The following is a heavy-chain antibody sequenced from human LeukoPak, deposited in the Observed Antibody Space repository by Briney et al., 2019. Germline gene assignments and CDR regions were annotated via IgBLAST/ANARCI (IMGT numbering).Heavy chain of an antibody. V-gene: IGHV3-53*01. D-gene: IGHD3-22*01. J-gene: IGHJ4*02. CDR2: IYSGGST. CDR3: ARDVALSTYHFDSSGLLDY. Sequence: GGSLRLSCAASGFTVSSNYMSWVRQAPGKGLEWVSVIYSGGSTYYADSVKGRFTISRDNSKNTLYLQMNSLRAEDTAVCYCARDVALSTYHFDSSGLLDYWGQGTLVTVSS. CDR1: GFTVSSNY.